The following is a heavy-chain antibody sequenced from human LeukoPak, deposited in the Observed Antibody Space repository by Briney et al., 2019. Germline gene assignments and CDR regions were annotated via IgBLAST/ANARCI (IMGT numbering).Heavy chain of an antibody. V-gene: IGHV3-7*04. CDR2: IKQDGSEK. CDR3: ARDSGYDSSGFFYYYYGMDV. CDR1: GFTFSSYW. J-gene: IGHJ6*02. Sequence: WGSLRLSCAASGFTFSSYWMSWVRQAPGKGLEWVANIKQDGSEKYYVDSVKGRFTISRDNAKNSLYLQMNSLRAEDTAVYYCARDSGYDSSGFFYYYYGMDVWGQGTTVTVSS. D-gene: IGHD3-22*01.